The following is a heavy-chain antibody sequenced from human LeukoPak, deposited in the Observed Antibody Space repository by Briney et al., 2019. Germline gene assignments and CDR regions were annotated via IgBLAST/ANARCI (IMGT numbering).Heavy chain of an antibody. V-gene: IGHV3-33*01. J-gene: IGHJ2*01. D-gene: IGHD2-21*01. CDR3: TRGNVGIGFYWYFDL. CDR1: GFTFSNNA. CDR2: IWNDGSNK. Sequence: PGGSLRPSCAASGFTFSNNAMHWVRQAPGKGLEWVAVIWNDGSNKYYADSVKGRFTISRDNSKNVLYLQMNSLRVDDTAVYYCTRGNVGIGFYWYFDLWGRGTLVTVSS.